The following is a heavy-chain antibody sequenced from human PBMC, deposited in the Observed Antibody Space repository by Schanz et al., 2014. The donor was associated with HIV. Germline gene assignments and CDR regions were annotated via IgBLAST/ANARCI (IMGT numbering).Heavy chain of an antibody. J-gene: IGHJ6*02. CDR3: AKDRRGGYQFLYGFDV. CDR1: GFTFSNFA. CDR2: INEDGSEK. V-gene: IGHV3-7*01. Sequence: VQLVESGGGVVQPGRSLRLSCAASGFTFSNFAMHWVRQAPGKGLEWVANINEDGSEKYYVESVKGRFTISRDIAKNSLYLQMNSLRAEDTAVYYCAKDRRGGYQFLYGFDVWGQGTTVTVTS. D-gene: IGHD2-2*01.